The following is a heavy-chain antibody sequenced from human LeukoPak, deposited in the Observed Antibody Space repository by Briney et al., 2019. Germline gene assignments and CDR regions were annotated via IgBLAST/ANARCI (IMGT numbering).Heavy chain of an antibody. CDR3: ARALYDSSGYYFDY. D-gene: IGHD3-22*01. Sequence: GGSLRLSCAASGFTFSSYGMSWVRQAPGKGLEWVSSISGSSTYINYADSVKGRFTISSDNAKNSLYLQMNSLRAEDTAVYYCARALYDSSGYYFDYWGQGTLVTVSS. J-gene: IGHJ4*02. CDR2: ISGSSTYI. CDR1: GFTFSSYG. V-gene: IGHV3-21*01.